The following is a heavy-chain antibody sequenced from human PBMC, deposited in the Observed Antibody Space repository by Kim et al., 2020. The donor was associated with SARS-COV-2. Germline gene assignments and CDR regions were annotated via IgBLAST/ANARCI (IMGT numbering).Heavy chain of an antibody. CDR3: ARDGDYGDPNGAFDI. Sequence: DSVKGRFTISRDNAKNSLYLQMNSLRDEDTAVYYCARDGDYGDPNGAFDIWGQGTMVTVSS. V-gene: IGHV3-48*02. J-gene: IGHJ3*02. D-gene: IGHD4-17*01.